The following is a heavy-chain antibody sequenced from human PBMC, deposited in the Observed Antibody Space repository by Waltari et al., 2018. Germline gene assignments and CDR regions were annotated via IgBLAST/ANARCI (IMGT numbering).Heavy chain of an antibody. V-gene: IGHV4-34*01. D-gene: IGHD2-15*01. CDR3: ARLERLPVVAAPSLDY. Sequence: QVQLQQWGAGLLKPSETLSLTCAVYGGSFSGYYWSWIRQPPGKGLEWIGEINHSGSTNYNPSLKSRVTISVDTSKNQFSLKLSSVTAADTAVYYCARLERLPVVAAPSLDYWGQGTLVTVSS. J-gene: IGHJ4*02. CDR1: GGSFSGYY. CDR2: INHSGST.